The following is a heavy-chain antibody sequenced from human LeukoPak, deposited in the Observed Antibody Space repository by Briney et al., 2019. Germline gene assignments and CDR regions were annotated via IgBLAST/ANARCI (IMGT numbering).Heavy chain of an antibody. J-gene: IGHJ5*02. CDR1: GGYIITSGHY. CDR3: ARERSSSGGHNWFDP. V-gene: IGHV4-39*07. Sequence: SETLSLTCTVSGGYIITSGHYWGWIRQPPGKGLEWIGSIYYTGVTSTNPFFRSLMSISVDTSKNQFSLNLTSVTAADAAVYYCARERSSSGGHNWFDPWGQGTLVTVSS. D-gene: IGHD4-23*01. CDR2: IYYTGVT.